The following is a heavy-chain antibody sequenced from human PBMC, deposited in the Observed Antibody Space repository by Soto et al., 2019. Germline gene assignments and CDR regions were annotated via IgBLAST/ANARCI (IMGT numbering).Heavy chain of an antibody. J-gene: IGHJ4*02. CDR3: ARGPHVGISPS. D-gene: IGHD3-22*01. CDR2: IYSGGST. V-gene: IGHV3-53*01. Sequence: GGSLRLSCAASGFNVSSNYMSWVRQAPGKGLEWLSVIYSGGSTYYAESVKGRFTISRDNSKNTLNLQMNALRVEDTAVYYCARGPHVGISPSWRQGTLATASS. CDR1: GFNVSSNY.